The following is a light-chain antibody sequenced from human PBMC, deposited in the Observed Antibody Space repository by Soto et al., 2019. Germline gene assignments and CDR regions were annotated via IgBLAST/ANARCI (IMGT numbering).Light chain of an antibody. CDR3: HSYDSSLSASV. J-gene: IGLJ1*01. V-gene: IGLV1-40*01. Sequence: QSVLTQTPSVSGAPGQRVTISCTGRSXNIGAGYDVHWYQHLPGTAPKLLIYGTTNRPSGVPDRFSGSKSGISASLAITGLQAEDEADYYCHSYDSSLSASVFGAGTKVIVL. CDR2: GTT. CDR1: SXNIGAGYD.